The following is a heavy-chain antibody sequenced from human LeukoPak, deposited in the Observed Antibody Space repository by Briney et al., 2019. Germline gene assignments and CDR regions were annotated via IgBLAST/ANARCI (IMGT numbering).Heavy chain of an antibody. CDR3: ERSSRAGYDAFDI. V-gene: IGHV1-8*01. Sequence: ASVKVSCKASGYSFTSYDIAWVRQAPGQGLEWMGWMNPNIGKTGYAQKFQGRVTMTRNTSITTAYMDLSSLRSEDTAVYYCERSSRAGYDAFDIWGQGTMVTVSS. CDR2: MNPNIGKT. D-gene: IGHD2-2*01. CDR1: GYSFTSYD. J-gene: IGHJ3*02.